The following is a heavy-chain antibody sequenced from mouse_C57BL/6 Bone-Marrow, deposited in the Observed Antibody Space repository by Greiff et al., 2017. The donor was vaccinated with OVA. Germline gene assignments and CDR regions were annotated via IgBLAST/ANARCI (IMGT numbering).Heavy chain of an antibody. J-gene: IGHJ4*01. Sequence: VKLQESGAELARPGASVKMSCKASGYTFTSYTMHWVKQRPGQGLEWLGYINPSSGYTKYNQKFKDKATLTADKSSSTAYMQLSSLTSEDSAVYYCARRSYGKDAMDYWGQGTSVTVSS. D-gene: IGHD2-1*01. CDR1: GYTFTSYT. CDR3: ARRSYGKDAMDY. V-gene: IGHV1-4*01. CDR2: INPSSGYT.